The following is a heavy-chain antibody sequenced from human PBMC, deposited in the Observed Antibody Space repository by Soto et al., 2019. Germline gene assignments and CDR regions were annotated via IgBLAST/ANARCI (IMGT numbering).Heavy chain of an antibody. CDR1: GYTFTGYY. Sequence: QVQLVQSVAEVKKPGASVKVSCKASGYTFTGYYMHWVRQAPGQGLEWMGWINPNSGGTNYAQKFQGWVTMTRDTSISTAYMELSRLRSDDTAVYYCARSLHLGELSMDYWGQGTLVTVSS. CDR2: INPNSGGT. J-gene: IGHJ4*02. V-gene: IGHV1-2*04. CDR3: ARSLHLGELSMDY. D-gene: IGHD3-16*02.